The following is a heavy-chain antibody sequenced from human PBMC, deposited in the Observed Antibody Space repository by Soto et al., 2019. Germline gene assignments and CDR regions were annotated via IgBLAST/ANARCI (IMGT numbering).Heavy chain of an antibody. CDR1: GFTFSSYA. V-gene: IGHV3-23*01. Sequence: GGSLRLSCAASGFTFSSYAMNWVRQAPGKGLEWISVISNSGHSAYYADSVKGRFTISRDNSKNTLYLQIKSLKAEDTAAYYCAKGGPTFLNWFGPWGQGTLVTVSS. D-gene: IGHD5-12*01. J-gene: IGHJ5*02. CDR3: AKGGPTFLNWFGP. CDR2: ISNSGHSA.